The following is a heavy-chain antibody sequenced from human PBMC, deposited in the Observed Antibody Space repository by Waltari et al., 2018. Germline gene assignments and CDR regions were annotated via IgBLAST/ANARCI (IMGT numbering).Heavy chain of an antibody. V-gene: IGHV1-69*05. D-gene: IGHD3-22*01. CDR3: ARGGLGTYYYDSRGAFDI. CDR2: IIPIFGTA. Sequence: QVQLVQSGAEVKKPGSSVKVSCKASGGTFSSYAISWVRQAPGQGLEWMGGIIPIFGTANYAQKFQGRVTITTDEATSTAYMELSSLRSEDTAVYYCARGGLGTYYYDSRGAFDIWGQGTMVTVSS. J-gene: IGHJ3*02. CDR1: GGTFSSYA.